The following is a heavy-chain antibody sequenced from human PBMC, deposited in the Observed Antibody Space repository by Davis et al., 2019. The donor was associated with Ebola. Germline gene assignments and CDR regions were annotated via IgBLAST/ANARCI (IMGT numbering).Heavy chain of an antibody. J-gene: IGHJ6*02. V-gene: IGHV3-33*01. CDR2: IWYDGSNK. CDR3: ARDITMVQGVISYYGMDV. D-gene: IGHD3-10*01. CDR1: GFTFSSYG. Sequence: GGSLRLSCAASGFTFSSYGMHWVRQAPGKGLEWVAVIWYDGSNKYYADSVKGRSTISRDNSKNTLYLQMNSLRAEDTAVYYCARDITMVQGVISYYGMDVWGQGTTVTVSS.